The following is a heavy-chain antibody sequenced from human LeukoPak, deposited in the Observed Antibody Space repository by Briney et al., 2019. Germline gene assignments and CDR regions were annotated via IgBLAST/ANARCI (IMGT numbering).Heavy chain of an antibody. CDR1: GFNVSDNY. J-gene: IGHJ4*02. Sequence: GGSLSLSCAVSGFNVSDNYMSWVRQAPGKGLEWVSLIYSGETTLYADSVKGRFTISRDNAKNTLYLQMNSLRAEDTAVYYCAKDYMTMVRGVIKDWGQGTLVTVSS. CDR3: AKDYMTMVRGVIKD. CDR2: IYSGETT. V-gene: IGHV3-53*05. D-gene: IGHD3-10*01.